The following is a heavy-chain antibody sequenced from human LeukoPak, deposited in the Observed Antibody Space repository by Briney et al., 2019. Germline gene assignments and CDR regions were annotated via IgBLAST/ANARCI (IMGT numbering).Heavy chain of an antibody. CDR1: GYSISNGHF. D-gene: IGHD1-26*01. CDR2: IFHTGST. Sequence: SETLSLTCRVSGYSISNGHFWGWIRQSPGKGLEWVGSIFHTGSTYYNPSLKSRLIISVDTSENQFSLKLSSVTAADTAVYYCARHTYSGSYYHYWGQGTLVTVSS. J-gene: IGHJ4*02. V-gene: IGHV4-38-2*02. CDR3: ARHTYSGSYYHY.